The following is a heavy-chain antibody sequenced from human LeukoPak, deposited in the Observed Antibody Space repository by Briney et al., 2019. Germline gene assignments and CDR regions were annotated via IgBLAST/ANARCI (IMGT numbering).Heavy chain of an antibody. D-gene: IGHD3-22*01. CDR2: INSDGSST. V-gene: IGHV3-74*01. J-gene: IGHJ4*02. CDR1: GFTFSSYW. Sequence: PGGSLRLSCAASGFTFSSYWIHWVRQAPGKGLVWVSRINSDGSSTSYADSVKGRFTISRDNAKNTLYLQMNSLRAEDTAVYYCAREKGDYYDSSSFDQWGQGTLVTVSS. CDR3: AREKGDYYDSSSFDQ.